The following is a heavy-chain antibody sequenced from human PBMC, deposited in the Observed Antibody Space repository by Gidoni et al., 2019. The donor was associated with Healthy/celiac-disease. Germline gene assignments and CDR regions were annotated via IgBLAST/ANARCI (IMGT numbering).Heavy chain of an antibody. CDR3: ARNWDADY. CDR2: IWYDGSNK. Sequence: QVQLVESGGGVVQPGRSLGLSCAGSGFTFSSYGMHWVRQAPGKGLEWVASIWYDGSNKYYADSVKGRFTIARDNSKNTLYLQMNSLRAEDTAVYYCARNWDADYWGQGTLVTVSS. J-gene: IGHJ4*02. D-gene: IGHD1-26*01. CDR1: GFTFSSYG. V-gene: IGHV3-33*01.